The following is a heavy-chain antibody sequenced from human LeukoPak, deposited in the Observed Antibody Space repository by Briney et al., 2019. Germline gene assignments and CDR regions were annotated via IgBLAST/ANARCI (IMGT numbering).Heavy chain of an antibody. D-gene: IGHD3-10*01. CDR1: AGSINGYY. J-gene: IGHJ5*02. V-gene: IGHV4-59*01. CDR2: IYYSGST. CDR3: AREWFVDPCWFDP. Sequence: PSETLSLTCTVSAGSINGYYWSWIRQPPGKGLEWIGYIYYSGSTKYNPALESRVTISLDTSKSQFSLKLSSVTAADTAVYYCAREWFVDPCWFDPWGQGTLVTVSS.